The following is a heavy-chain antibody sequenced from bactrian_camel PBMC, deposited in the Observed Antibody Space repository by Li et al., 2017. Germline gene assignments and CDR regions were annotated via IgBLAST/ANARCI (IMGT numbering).Heavy chain of an antibody. CDR2: IYTGHRTT. D-gene: IGHD6*01. Sequence: HVQLVESGGGSVHSGGSLRLSCAVSAFPLTDGSYCMGWFREARGKEREGVAFIYTGHRTTYYADSVKGRFTISHDRPTRMLYLQMDSVKSEDTGTYYCAVCAPGCFTGGRWSDPVRYNYWGQGTQVTVS. CDR3: AVCAPGCFTGGRWSDPVRYNY. V-gene: IGHV3S1*01. CDR1: AFPLTDGSYC. J-gene: IGHJ4*01.